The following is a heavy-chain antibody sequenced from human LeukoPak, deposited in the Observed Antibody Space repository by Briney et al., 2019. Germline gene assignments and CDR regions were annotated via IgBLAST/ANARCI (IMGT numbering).Heavy chain of an antibody. CDR2: ISAYNGNT. Sequence: GASVKVSCKASGYTFTSYGISWVRQAPGQGLEWMGWISAYNGNTNYAQKLQGRVTMTTDTSTSTAYMERRSLRSDDTAVYYCARQPGTTVTSDNWFDPWGQGTLVTVS. V-gene: IGHV1-18*01. D-gene: IGHD4-11*01. CDR3: ARQPGTTVTSDNWFDP. CDR1: GYTFTSYG. J-gene: IGHJ5*02.